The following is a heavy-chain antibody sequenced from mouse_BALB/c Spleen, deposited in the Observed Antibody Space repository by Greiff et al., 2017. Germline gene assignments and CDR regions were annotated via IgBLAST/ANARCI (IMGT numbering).Heavy chain of an antibody. J-gene: IGHJ4*01. CDR3: ARDGGNYAMDY. Sequence: EVMLVESGGGLVQPGGSRKLSCAASGFTFSDYGMAWVRQAPGKGPEWVAFISNLAYSIYYADTVTGRFTISRENAKNTLYLEMSSLRSEDTAMYYCARDGGNYAMDYWGQGTSVTVSS. D-gene: IGHD1-1*01. V-gene: IGHV5-15*02. CDR1: GFTFSDYG. CDR2: ISNLAYSI.